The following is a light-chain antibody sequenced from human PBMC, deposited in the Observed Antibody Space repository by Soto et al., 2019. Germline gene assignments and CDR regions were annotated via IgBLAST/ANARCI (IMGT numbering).Light chain of an antibody. CDR3: QQSYSTPPWT. V-gene: IGKV1-39*01. CDR2: DAS. J-gene: IGKJ1*01. Sequence: DIQLTQSPSSLSASVGDKVTITCRASQSIRSYLNWVQQKPGKAPKLLIYDASSLQTGVPSRFSGSGSGTDFSLTISSLQPEDFATYYCQQSYSTPPWTFGQGTKGDNK. CDR1: QSIRSY.